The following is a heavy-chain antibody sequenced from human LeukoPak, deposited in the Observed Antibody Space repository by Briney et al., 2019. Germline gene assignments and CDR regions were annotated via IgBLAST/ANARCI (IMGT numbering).Heavy chain of an antibody. V-gene: IGHV4-61*02. D-gene: IGHD3/OR15-3a*01. CDR2: IYTSGST. Sequence: ASQTLSLTCTVSGGSISSGSYYWSWIRQPAGKGLEWIGRIYTSGSTNYNPSLKSRVTISVDTSKNQFSLKLSSVTAADTAVYYCARTPRSIMIWDYWGQGTLVTVSS. CDR3: ARTPRSIMIWDY. CDR1: GGSISSGSYY. J-gene: IGHJ4*02.